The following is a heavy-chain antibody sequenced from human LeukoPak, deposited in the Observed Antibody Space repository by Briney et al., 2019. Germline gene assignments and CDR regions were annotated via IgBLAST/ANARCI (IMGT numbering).Heavy chain of an antibody. Sequence: AASVKVSCKASGYTFSDYFMHWVRQAPGQGLEWMGWINPKTGGTTYAQKFQGRVTMTWDMSITTAYMDLSRLRPDDTAVYYCTRAFEYGWFDPWGQGTLVIVSS. J-gene: IGHJ5*02. V-gene: IGHV1-2*02. CDR1: GYTFSDYF. CDR3: TRAFEYGWFDP. D-gene: IGHD4-17*01. CDR2: INPKTGGT.